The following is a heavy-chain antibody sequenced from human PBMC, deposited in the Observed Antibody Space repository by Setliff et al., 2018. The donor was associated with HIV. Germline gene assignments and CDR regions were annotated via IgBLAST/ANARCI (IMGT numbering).Heavy chain of an antibody. Sequence: SDTLSLTCAVYGESLSPYFWSWIRQTPGKGLEWIGEINHSGSSNYNPSLKSRVTLSVDTSKNQFSLNLTSVTAADAAVYYCARGLGMVESTTPFDFWGQGTLVTVSS. CDR2: INHSGSS. J-gene: IGHJ4*02. D-gene: IGHD1-26*01. CDR3: ARGLGMVESTTPFDF. CDR1: GESLSPYF. V-gene: IGHV4-34*01.